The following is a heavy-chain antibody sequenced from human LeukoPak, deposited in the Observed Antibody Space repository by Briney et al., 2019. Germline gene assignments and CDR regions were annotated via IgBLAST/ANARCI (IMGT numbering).Heavy chain of an antibody. J-gene: IGHJ4*02. V-gene: IGHV3-30*03. CDR3: ARGARSGSYGY. Sequence: PGRSLRLSCTASGFTFSSYGMHWVRQAPGKGLEWVAVISYDGSNKYYADSVKGRFTISRDNSKNTLYLQMNSLRAEDTAVYYCARGARSGSYGYWGQGTLVTVSS. CDR1: GFTFSSYG. CDR2: ISYDGSNK. D-gene: IGHD1-26*01.